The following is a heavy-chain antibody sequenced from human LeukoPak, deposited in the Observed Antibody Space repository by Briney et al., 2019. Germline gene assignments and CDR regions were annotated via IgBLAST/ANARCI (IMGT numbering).Heavy chain of an antibody. CDR3: AKVSGGNFFYYYYMDV. J-gene: IGHJ6*03. Sequence: GGSLRLSCAASGFTFSSYAMSWVRQAPGKGLEWVSAISGSGGSTYHADSVKGRFTISRDNSKNTLYLQMNSLRAEDTAVYYCAKVSGGNFFYYYYMDVWGKGTTVTVSS. CDR1: GFTFSSYA. CDR2: ISGSGGST. V-gene: IGHV3-23*01. D-gene: IGHD4-23*01.